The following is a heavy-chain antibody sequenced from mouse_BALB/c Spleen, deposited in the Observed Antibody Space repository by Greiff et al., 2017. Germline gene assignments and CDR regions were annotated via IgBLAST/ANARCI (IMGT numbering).Heavy chain of an antibody. CDR3: TGNYDYDGRPWFAY. Sequence: LQQPGSELVRPGASVKLSCKASGHTFTSDWMHWVKQRPGQGLEWIGNIYPGSGSINYDEKFKSKATLTVDTSSSTAYMQLSSLTSEDSAVYYGTGNYDYDGRPWFAYWGQGTLVTVSA. J-gene: IGHJ3*01. CDR1: GHTFTSDW. V-gene: IGHV1S22*01. CDR2: IYPGSGSI. D-gene: IGHD2-4*01.